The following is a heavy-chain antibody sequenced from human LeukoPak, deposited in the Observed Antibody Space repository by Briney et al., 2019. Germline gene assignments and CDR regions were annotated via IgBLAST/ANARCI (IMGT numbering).Heavy chain of an antibody. CDR1: GFTFSIYG. Sequence: GGSLRLSCAASGFTFSIYGMHWVRQAPGKGLEWVAFIRYDGSNKYYADSVKGRFTISRDNSKNTLYLQMNSLRAEDTAVYYCAKNTEDIVVVPAAIYMDVWGKGTTVTVSS. J-gene: IGHJ6*03. D-gene: IGHD2-2*01. CDR3: AKNTEDIVVVPAAIYMDV. CDR2: IRYDGSNK. V-gene: IGHV3-30*02.